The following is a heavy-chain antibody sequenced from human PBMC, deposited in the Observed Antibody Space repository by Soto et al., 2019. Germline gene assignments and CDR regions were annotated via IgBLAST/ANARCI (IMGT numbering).Heavy chain of an antibody. D-gene: IGHD2-21*01. CDR3: ARGGGDNMAFDI. CDR2: IYYSGST. CDR1: GGSISSGDYY. V-gene: IGHV4-30-4*02. Sequence: PSETLSLTCTVSGGSISSGDYYWSWIRQPPGKGLEWIGYIYYSGSTYYNPSLKSRVTISVDTSKNQFSLKLSSVTAADTAVYYCARGGGDNMAFDIWGQGTMVTVSS. J-gene: IGHJ3*02.